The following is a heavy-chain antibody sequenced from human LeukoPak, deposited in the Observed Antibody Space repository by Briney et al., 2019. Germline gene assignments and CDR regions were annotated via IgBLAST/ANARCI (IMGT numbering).Heavy chain of an antibody. D-gene: IGHD2-2*01. CDR3: ARSKAHLSTSWYGNWFDP. J-gene: IGHJ5*02. V-gene: IGHV4-4*07. CDR2: IYTSGST. Sequence: SETLSLTCTVSGGSISSYYWNWIRQPAGKGLEWIGRIYTSGSTNYNPSLRSRVTISLDTSKNQLSLKLSSVTAADTAVYYCARSKAHLSTSWYGNWFDPWGQGTLVTVSS. CDR1: GGSISSYY.